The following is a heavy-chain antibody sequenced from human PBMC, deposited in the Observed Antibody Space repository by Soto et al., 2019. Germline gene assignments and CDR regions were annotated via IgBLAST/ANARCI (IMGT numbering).Heavy chain of an antibody. J-gene: IGHJ4*02. CDR1: GFTFSSYA. Sequence: GGSLRLSCAASGFTFSSYAMNWVRQAPGKGLEWVSAISGSSGARTYYADSVKGRFSISRDNSKNTLYLHMNSLRAEDTAVYYCAKAPPYCTDGTCYCLSDYWGQGALVTVSS. D-gene: IGHD2-15*01. CDR3: AKAPPYCTDGTCYCLSDY. V-gene: IGHV3-23*01. CDR2: ISGSSGART.